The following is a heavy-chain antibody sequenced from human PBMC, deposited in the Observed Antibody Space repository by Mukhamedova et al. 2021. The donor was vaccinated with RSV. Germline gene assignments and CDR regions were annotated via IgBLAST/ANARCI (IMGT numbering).Heavy chain of an antibody. CDR1: GFTFRDYG. Sequence: GFTFRDYGIHWVRQAPGKGLEGVAILWYDGTNKYYGDSVKGRFTISRDNSKNTVYLQMSSRIVEDTAVYYCARDPPW. J-gene: IGHJ5*02. CDR3: ARDPP. V-gene: IGHV3-33*01. CDR2: LWYDGTNK.